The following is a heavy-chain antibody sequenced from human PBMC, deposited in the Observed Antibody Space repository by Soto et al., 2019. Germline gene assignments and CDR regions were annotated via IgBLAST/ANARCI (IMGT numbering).Heavy chain of an antibody. V-gene: IGHV3-74*01. J-gene: IGHJ4*02. CDR3: ASLVGATILDV. CDR2: INSDGSST. CDR1: GFTFSSYW. Sequence: GGSLRLSCAASGFTFSSYWMHWVRQAPGKGLVWVSRINSDGSSTSYADSVKGRFTISRDNAKNTLYLQMNSLRAEDTAVYYCASLVGATILDVWGQGTLVTVSS. D-gene: IGHD1-26*01.